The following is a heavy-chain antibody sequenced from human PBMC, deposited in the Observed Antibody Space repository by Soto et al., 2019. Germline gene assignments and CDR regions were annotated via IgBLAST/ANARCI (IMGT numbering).Heavy chain of an antibody. CDR3: ARGRYGDY. CDR2: ISAHNGNT. CDR1: GYTFTSYG. Sequence: QVHLVQSGAEVKKPGASVKVSCKGSGYTFTSYGITWVRQAPGQGLEWMGWISAHNGNTDYAQKLQGRDTVTRDTSTSTAYMELRSLRSDDTAVYYWARGRYGDYWGQGALVTVSS. V-gene: IGHV1-18*01. D-gene: IGHD1-1*01. J-gene: IGHJ4*02.